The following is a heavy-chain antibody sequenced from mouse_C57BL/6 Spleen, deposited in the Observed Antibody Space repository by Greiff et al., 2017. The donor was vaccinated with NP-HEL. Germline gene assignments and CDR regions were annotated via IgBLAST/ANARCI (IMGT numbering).Heavy chain of an antibody. CDR2: IDPENGDT. D-gene: IGHD3-2*02. J-gene: IGHJ4*01. CDR3: TTRGSSAAMDY. V-gene: IGHV14-4*01. Sequence: EVQLQQSGAELVRPGASVKLSCTASGFNIKDDYMHWVKQRPEQGLEWIGWIDPENGDTEYASKFQGKATITADTSSNTAYLQLSSLTSEDTVVYYCTTRGSSAAMDYWGQGTSVTVSS. CDR1: GFNIKDDY.